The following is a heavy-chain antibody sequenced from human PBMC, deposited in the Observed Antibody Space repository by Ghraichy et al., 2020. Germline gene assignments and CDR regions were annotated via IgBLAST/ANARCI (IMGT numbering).Heavy chain of an antibody. V-gene: IGHV3-23*01. CDR1: GFTFSSYA. CDR2: ISGGGGNT. D-gene: IGHD2-15*01. CDR3: AKDRVCSGGSCYFDY. Sequence: GGSLRLSCAASGFTFSSYAMSWVRQAPGKGLEWVSGISGGGGNTHYGDSVKGRFTISRDNSKNTLYLQMNSLRAEDTALYYCAKDRVCSGGSCYFDYWGQGTLVTVSS. J-gene: IGHJ4*02.